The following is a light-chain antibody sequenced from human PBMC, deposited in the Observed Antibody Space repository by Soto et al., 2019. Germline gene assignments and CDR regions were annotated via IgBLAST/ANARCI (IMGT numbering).Light chain of an antibody. J-gene: IGLJ2*01. CDR1: SSDVGGYNY. CDR3: SSYGGSNTVV. Sequence: QSVLTQPPSASGSPGQSVTISCTGSSSDVGGYNYVSWYQQHPGKAPKLMIYEVSKRPSGVPDRLSGSKSGNTASLTVSGLKAEDEADYDCSSYGGSNTVVFGGGTKLTVL. V-gene: IGLV2-8*01. CDR2: EVS.